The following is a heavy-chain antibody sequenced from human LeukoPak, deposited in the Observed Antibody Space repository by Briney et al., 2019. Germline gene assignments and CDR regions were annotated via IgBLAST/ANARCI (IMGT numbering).Heavy chain of an antibody. D-gene: IGHD6-6*01. V-gene: IGHV4-4*02. Sequence: SGTLSLTCAVSGGSISSSNWWRWVRQPPGKGLEWIGEIYHSGSTNYNPSLKSRVTISVDTSKNQFSLKLSSVTAADTAVYYCARGGLSIAARPGDFQHWGQGTLVTVSS. CDR2: IYHSGST. CDR3: ARGGLSIAARPGDFQH. J-gene: IGHJ1*01. CDR1: GGSISSSNW.